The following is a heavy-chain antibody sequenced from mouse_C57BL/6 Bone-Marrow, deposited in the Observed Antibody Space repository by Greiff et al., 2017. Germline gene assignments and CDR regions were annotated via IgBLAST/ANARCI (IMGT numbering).Heavy chain of an antibody. D-gene: IGHD1-1*01. CDR2: ISNGGGST. CDR1: GFTFSDYY. J-gene: IGHJ3*01. Sequence: EVQLVESGGGLVQPGGSLKLSCAASGFTFSDYYMYWVRQTPEKRLEWVAYISNGGGSTYYPDTVKGRFTISRDNAKTTLYMQMSRLKSEDTAMYYCARGVGDEAWFAYWGQGTLVTVSA. V-gene: IGHV5-12*01. CDR3: ARGVGDEAWFAY.